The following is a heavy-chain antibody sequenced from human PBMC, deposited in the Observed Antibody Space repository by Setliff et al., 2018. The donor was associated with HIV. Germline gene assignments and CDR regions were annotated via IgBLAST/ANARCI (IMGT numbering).Heavy chain of an antibody. CDR3: VSGYYDSSGYYGYYYMDV. D-gene: IGHD3-22*01. CDR2: IYDSGST. CDR1: GGTTSSHY. Sequence: SETLSLTCTVSGGTTSSHYWSWIRQPPGKGLEWIGYIYDSGSTNYNPSLKSRVTISVDTSKNQFSLKLSSVTAADTAVYYCVSGYYDSSGYYGYYYMDVWGKGTTVTV. J-gene: IGHJ6*03. V-gene: IGHV4-59*11.